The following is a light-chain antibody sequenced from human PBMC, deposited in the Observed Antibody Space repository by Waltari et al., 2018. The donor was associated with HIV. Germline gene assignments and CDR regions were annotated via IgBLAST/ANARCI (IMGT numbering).Light chain of an antibody. CDR3: LQYDNWPPWT. CDR1: QSVSSN. Sequence: LSVSPGERATLSCRASQSVSSNLAWYQQKPDQAPRLLIYGASTRASGIPARFSGSGSGTEFTLTISSLQSEDFAVYYCLQYDNWPPWTFGQGTKVEIK. V-gene: IGKV3-15*01. CDR2: GAS. J-gene: IGKJ1*01.